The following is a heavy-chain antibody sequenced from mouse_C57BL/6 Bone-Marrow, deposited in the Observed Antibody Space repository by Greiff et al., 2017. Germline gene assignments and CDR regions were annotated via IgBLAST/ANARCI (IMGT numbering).Heavy chain of an antibody. D-gene: IGHD1-1*01. J-gene: IGHJ4*01. CDR1: GYTFTSYW. Sequence: QVQLKESGAELVKPGASVKMSCKASGYTFTSYWITWVKQRPGQGLEWIGDIYPGSGSTNYNEKFKSKATLTVDTSSSTAYMQLSSLTSEDSAVYYCAADDYYGRDMDYWGQGTSVTVSS. V-gene: IGHV1-55*01. CDR3: AADDYYGRDMDY. CDR2: IYPGSGST.